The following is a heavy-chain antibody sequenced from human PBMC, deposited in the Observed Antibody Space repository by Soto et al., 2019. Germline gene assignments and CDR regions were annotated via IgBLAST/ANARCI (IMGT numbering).Heavy chain of an antibody. J-gene: IGHJ4*02. CDR1: GGSFSGYY. Sequence: QVQLQQWGAGLLKPSETLSLTCAVYGGSFSGYYWSWIRQPPGKGLEWIGEINHSGSTNYNPSLKSRVTISVDTSKNQFSLKLSSVTAADTAVYYCARGLYSSGYFDYWGQATLVTVSS. CDR2: INHSGST. D-gene: IGHD6-19*01. V-gene: IGHV4-34*01. CDR3: ARGLYSSGYFDY.